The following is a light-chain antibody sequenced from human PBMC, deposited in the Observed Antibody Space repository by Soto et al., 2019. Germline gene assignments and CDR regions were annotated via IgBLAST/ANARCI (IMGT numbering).Light chain of an antibody. J-gene: IGKJ2*01. CDR3: HQYDDGPYT. Sequence: VMTQSPATLSLSPGERATLSCSASQSVSSNVAWYQQIPGQTPRLLIYGASTRATGIPVRFSGSGSGTEFTLTISSLQSEDFAVYYCHQYDDGPYTFGQGTKVDIK. CDR2: GAS. V-gene: IGKV3-15*01. CDR1: QSVSSN.